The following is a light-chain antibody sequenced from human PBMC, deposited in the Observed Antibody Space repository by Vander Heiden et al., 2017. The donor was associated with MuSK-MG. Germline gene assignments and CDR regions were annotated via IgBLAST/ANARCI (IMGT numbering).Light chain of an antibody. CDR2: AAS. CDR1: QGISNY. V-gene: IGKV1-27*01. J-gene: IGKJ2*01. CDR3: QKDNSAPGT. Sequence: DIQMTQSPSSLSASVGDRVTITCRASQGISNYLAWYQQKSGKVPKLLIYAASTLQSGVPSRFSGSASGTDFTLTISILQPEDVATYYCQKDNSAPGTFGQGTKLEIK.